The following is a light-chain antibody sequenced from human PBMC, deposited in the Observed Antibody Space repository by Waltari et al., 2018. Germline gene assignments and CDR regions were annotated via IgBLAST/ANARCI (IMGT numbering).Light chain of an antibody. J-gene: IGLJ2*01. CDR1: ARDVGVYNL. CDR3: CSYAGSSVWI. Sequence: QSALTQPASVSGSPGQSITISCTGTARDVGVYNLFSWYQQNTGNAPKLVIYEATKRPSGISNRFSGSKSGNTASLTISGLQDEDEATYHCCSYAGSSVWIFGGGTKLTVL. V-gene: IGLV2-23*01. CDR2: EAT.